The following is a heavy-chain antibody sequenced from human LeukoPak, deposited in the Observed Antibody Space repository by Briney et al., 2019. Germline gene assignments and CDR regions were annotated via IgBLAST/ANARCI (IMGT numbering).Heavy chain of an antibody. CDR1: GGSISSSSYY. J-gene: IGHJ6*02. V-gene: IGHV4-39*01. CDR3: ARRRGYDFWSGYPPYYYYGMYV. CDR2: IYYSGST. D-gene: IGHD3-3*01. Sequence: SETLSLTCTVSGGSISSSSYYWGWIRQPPGKGLEWIGSIYYSGSTYYNPSLKSRVTISVDTSKNQFSLKLSSVTAADTAVYYCARRRGYDFWSGYPPYYYYGMYVWGQGTTVTVSS.